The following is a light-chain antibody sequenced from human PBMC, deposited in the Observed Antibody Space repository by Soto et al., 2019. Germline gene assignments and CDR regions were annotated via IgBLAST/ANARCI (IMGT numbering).Light chain of an antibody. Sequence: QSVLTQPPSASGSPGQSVTISCTGTSSDIGGYNYVSWYQQHPGKAPKLMIYDVSKRPSGVPDRFSGSKSCNTASLTVSGLQAEDEADYYCSSYAGSNYVFGTGTKLTVL. V-gene: IGLV2-8*01. CDR3: SSYAGSNYV. CDR2: DVS. CDR1: SSDIGGYNY. J-gene: IGLJ1*01.